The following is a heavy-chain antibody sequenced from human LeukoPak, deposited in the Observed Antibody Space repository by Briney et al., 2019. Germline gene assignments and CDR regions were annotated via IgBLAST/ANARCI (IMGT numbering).Heavy chain of an antibody. CDR1: GFNINNYW. J-gene: IGHJ4*02. Sequence: GGSLRLSCAVSGFNINNYWMTWYRQAPGKGLECVAHIKGDASEKYYVDSVKGRFTISRDNAENSLYLQMNSLRAEDTAVYYCANWDSGTGAFDYWGQGTLVTVSS. D-gene: IGHD3-10*01. CDR2: IKGDASEK. V-gene: IGHV3-7*03. CDR3: ANWDSGTGAFDY.